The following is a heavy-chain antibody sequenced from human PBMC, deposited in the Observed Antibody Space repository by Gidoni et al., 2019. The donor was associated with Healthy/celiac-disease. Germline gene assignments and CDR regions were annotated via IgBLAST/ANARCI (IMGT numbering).Heavy chain of an antibody. D-gene: IGHD3-16*01. Sequence: EVQLVESGGGLVQPGGSLQLSCTASGFTLSGSALHWVRQASGKGLEWVGRIRSKANSYATAYAASVKGRFTISRDDSKNTAYLQMNSLKTEDTAVYYCTRADYDYVWGAVTGYYYYYMDVWGKGTTVTVSS. CDR1: GFTLSGSA. V-gene: IGHV3-73*02. CDR3: TRADYDYVWGAVTGYYYYYMDV. CDR2: IRSKANSYAT. J-gene: IGHJ6*03.